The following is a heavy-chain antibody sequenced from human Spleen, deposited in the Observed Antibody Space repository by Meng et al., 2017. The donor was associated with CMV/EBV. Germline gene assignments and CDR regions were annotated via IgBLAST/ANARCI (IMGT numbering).Heavy chain of an antibody. CDR2: ISSSSSTI. CDR3: ARDDMHGVRVFDY. CDR1: GFTFSSYS. D-gene: IGHD2-15*01. Sequence: LSLTCAASGFTFSSYSMNWVRQAPGKGLEWVSYISSSSSTIYYADSVKGRFTISRDNAKNSLYLQMNSLRAEDTAVYYCARDDMHGVRVFDYWGQGTLVTVSS. J-gene: IGHJ4*02. V-gene: IGHV3-48*04.